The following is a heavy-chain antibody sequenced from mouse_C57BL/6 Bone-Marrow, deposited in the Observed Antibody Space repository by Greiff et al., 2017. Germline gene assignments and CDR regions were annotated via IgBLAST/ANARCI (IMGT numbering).Heavy chain of an antibody. D-gene: IGHD2-3*01. CDR1: GYTFTSYW. V-gene: IGHV1-69*01. Sequence: QVQLQQPGAELVMPGASVKLSCKASGYTFTSYWMHWVKQRPGQGLEWIGEIDPSDSYTNYNQKFKGKSTLTVDNASSTAYMQLSSLTSEDSAVYYCARYDGYYDYFDYWGQGTTLTVSS. J-gene: IGHJ2*01. CDR3: ARYDGYYDYFDY. CDR2: IDPSDSYT.